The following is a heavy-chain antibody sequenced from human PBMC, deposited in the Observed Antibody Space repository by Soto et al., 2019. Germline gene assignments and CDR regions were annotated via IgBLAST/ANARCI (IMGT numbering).Heavy chain of an antibody. CDR3: ARDLSPYSDYYDDSTSETWFDP. Sequence: QVQLVASGGGLVQPGGSLRLSCAASGFTFSDYYMSWLRQPPGKGLEWVSYISKSGSIIHFADSVKGRFAISRDNAKNTLYLQMSSLRAEDTALYYCARDLSPYSDYYDDSTSETWFDPWGQGTLVTVSS. CDR1: GFTFSDYY. V-gene: IGHV3-11*01. J-gene: IGHJ5*02. CDR2: ISKSGSII. D-gene: IGHD3-22*01.